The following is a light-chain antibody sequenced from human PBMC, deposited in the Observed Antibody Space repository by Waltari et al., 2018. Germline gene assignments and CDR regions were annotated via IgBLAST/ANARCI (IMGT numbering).Light chain of an antibody. Sequence: EIVMTQSPATLSVSPGERATLSCRASQSVSSSLAWYQQKPVQAPRLLIYAASTRAAGLPARFTGSGSGTEFTLTITSLQSEDFALYYCQHYYNWPPYSFGQGTKLEIK. CDR1: QSVSSS. J-gene: IGKJ2*03. CDR2: AAS. V-gene: IGKV3-15*01. CDR3: QHYYNWPPYS.